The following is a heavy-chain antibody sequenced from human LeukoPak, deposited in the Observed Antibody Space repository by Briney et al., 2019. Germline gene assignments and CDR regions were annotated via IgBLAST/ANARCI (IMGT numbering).Heavy chain of an antibody. Sequence: GGSLRLSCAASGFTFSSYEMNWVRQAPGKGLEWVSYISSSGSTIYYADSVKGRFNISRDNAKNTLYLQMNSLRAEDTAVYYCARAESTRANDLWGQGALVTVSS. J-gene: IGHJ5*02. CDR3: ARAESTRANDL. CDR2: ISSSGSTI. CDR1: GFTFSSYE. D-gene: IGHD2-8*01. V-gene: IGHV3-48*03.